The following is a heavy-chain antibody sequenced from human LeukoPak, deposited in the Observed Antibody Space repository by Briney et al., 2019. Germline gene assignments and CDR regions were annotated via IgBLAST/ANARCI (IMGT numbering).Heavy chain of an antibody. Sequence: GGSLELSCGTSGFPVSSKFLNLGRPASGKGVELVPTFFSRGTTYYADSVMGRFTIPRHNSRNTLYLQMNSLRAEDTAVYYCARDRLGSTYYYDSSGPVIDYWGQGTLVTVSS. D-gene: IGHD3-22*01. CDR2: FFSRGTT. CDR3: ARDRLGSTYYYDSSGPVIDY. J-gene: IGHJ4*02. CDR1: GFPVSSKF. V-gene: IGHV3-53*04.